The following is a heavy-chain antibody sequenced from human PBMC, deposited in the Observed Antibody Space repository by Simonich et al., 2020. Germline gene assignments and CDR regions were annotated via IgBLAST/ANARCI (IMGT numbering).Heavy chain of an antibody. D-gene: IGHD1-26*01. V-gene: IGHV4-34*01. CDR1: GGSFSGYY. CDR3: AREGFSGSYYDY. Sequence: QLQLQESGPELLKPSETLSLTCAVYGGSFSGYYWSWIRPPPGKGLEWIGEINHSGSTNYNPSLKSRVTISVDTSKNQFSLKLSSVTAADTAVYYCAREGFSGSYYDYWGQGTLVTVSS. J-gene: IGHJ4*02. CDR2: INHSGST.